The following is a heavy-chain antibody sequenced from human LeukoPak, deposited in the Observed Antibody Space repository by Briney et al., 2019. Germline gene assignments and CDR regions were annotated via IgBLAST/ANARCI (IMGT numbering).Heavy chain of an antibody. J-gene: IGHJ5*02. Sequence: GGSLRLSCAASGFTFSSYAMSWVRQPPRQGLDRVSSISGSGGSTYYEDSVQGRFTTSSDNSKNTLYLQMNSRRAEDKGVYFCAKSSCRSILWFDPWGQGTLVTVSS. CDR1: GFTFSSYA. CDR3: AKSSCRSILWFDP. CDR2: ISGSGGST. D-gene: IGHD6-13*01. V-gene: IGHV3-23*01.